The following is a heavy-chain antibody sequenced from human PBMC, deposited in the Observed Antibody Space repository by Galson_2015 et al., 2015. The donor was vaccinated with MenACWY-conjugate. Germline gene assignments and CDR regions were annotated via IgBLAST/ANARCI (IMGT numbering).Heavy chain of an antibody. J-gene: IGHJ4*02. CDR2: ISGSGDST. Sequence: SLRLSCAASGFTFSSYAMNWVRQAPGKGLEWVSAISGSGDSTYYADSVKGRFTISRDNSKNTLYLLMISLGAEDTAVYYCAQDRALYCFGSGSSIFGYWGQGTLVTVSS. CDR3: AQDRALYCFGSGSSIFGY. CDR1: GFTFSSYA. V-gene: IGHV3-23*01. D-gene: IGHD3-10*01.